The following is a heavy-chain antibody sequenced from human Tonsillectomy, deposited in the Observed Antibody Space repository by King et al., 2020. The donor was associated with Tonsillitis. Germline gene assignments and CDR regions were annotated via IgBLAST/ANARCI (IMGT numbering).Heavy chain of an antibody. V-gene: IGHV3-30*04. Sequence: VQLVESGGGVVQPGRSLRLSCAASGFTFSNYPIHWVRQAPGKGLEWVAVISYDGSNKYYAASVKGRFTISRDNSKNTLYLQMNSLRAEDTAVYYCAKVPFPWEVSTSWYYFDYWGQGTLVTVS. CDR3: AKVPFPWEVSTSWYYFDY. CDR1: GFTFSNYP. CDR2: ISYDGSNK. D-gene: IGHD6-13*01. J-gene: IGHJ4*02.